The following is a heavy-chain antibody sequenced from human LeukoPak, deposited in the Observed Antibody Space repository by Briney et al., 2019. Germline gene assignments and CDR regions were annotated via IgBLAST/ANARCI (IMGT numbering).Heavy chain of an antibody. CDR2: IIPIFGTA. CDR3: ARDYGGNSGLDY. J-gene: IGHJ4*02. CDR1: GGTFSSYA. D-gene: IGHD4-23*01. Sequence: SVKVSCKASGGTFSSYAISWVRQAPGQGLEWMGGIIPIFGTANYTQKFQGRVTITADESTSTAYMELSSLRSEDTAVYYCARDYGGNSGLDYWGQGTLVTVSS. V-gene: IGHV1-69*13.